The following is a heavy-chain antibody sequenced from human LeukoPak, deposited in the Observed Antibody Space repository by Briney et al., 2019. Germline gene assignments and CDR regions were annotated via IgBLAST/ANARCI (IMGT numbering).Heavy chain of an antibody. V-gene: IGHV3-48*04. Sequence: GGSLRLSCAASGFTFSSYSMNWVRQAPGKGLEWVSYISSSGSTIYYADSVKGRFTISRDNAKNSLYLQMNSLRAEDTAVYYCARTDWAAAMVQDYWGQGTLVTVSS. CDR3: ARTDWAAAMVQDY. J-gene: IGHJ4*02. D-gene: IGHD5-18*01. CDR1: GFTFSSYS. CDR2: ISSSGSTI.